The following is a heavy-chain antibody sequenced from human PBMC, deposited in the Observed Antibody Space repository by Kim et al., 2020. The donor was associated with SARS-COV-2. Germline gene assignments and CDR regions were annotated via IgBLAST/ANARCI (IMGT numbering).Heavy chain of an antibody. CDR2: IYYSGST. Sequence: SETLSLTCTVSGGSISSSSYYWGWIRQPPGKGLEWIGSIYYSGSTYYNPSLKSRVTISVDTSKNQFSLKLSSVTAADTAVYYCARDFGGVGAFDYWGQGTLVTVSS. J-gene: IGHJ4*02. CDR1: GGSISSSSYY. D-gene: IGHD1-26*01. CDR3: ARDFGGVGAFDY. V-gene: IGHV4-39*07.